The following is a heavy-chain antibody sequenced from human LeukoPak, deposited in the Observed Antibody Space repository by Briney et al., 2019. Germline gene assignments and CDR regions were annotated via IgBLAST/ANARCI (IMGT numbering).Heavy chain of an antibody. Sequence: GGSLRLSCAASGFTFSNAWMSWVRQAPGKGLEWVGRIKSKTDGGTTDYAAPVKGRFTISRDDSKNTLYLQMNSLKTEDTAVYYCTTDRFHYYDSSGYYLRRGVDYWGQGTLVTVSS. D-gene: IGHD3-22*01. V-gene: IGHV3-15*01. CDR1: GFTFSNAW. CDR3: TTDRFHYYDSSGYYLRRGVDY. CDR2: IKSKTDGGTT. J-gene: IGHJ4*02.